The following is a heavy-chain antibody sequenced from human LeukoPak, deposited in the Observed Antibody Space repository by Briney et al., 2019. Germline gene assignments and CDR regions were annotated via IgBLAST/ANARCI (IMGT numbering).Heavy chain of an antibody. CDR3: ARGRMATKPYYYYYMDV. J-gene: IGHJ6*03. CDR2: INTNSGGT. V-gene: IGHV1-2*02. CDR1: GYTFTGYY. Sequence: ASVKVSCSASGYTFTGYYMHWVRQGPGQGLGRIGWINTNSGGTNYAQKFQGRVTMTRDTSISTAYMELSRLRSDDTAVYYCARGRMATKPYYYYYMDVWGKGTTVTVSS. D-gene: IGHD5-24*01.